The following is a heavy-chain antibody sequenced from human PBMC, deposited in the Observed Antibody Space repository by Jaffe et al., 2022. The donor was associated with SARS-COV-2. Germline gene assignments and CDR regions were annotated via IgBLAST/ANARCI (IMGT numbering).Heavy chain of an antibody. CDR3: ARESSRRVVPAAMGDY. CDR1: GFTFSSYW. V-gene: IGHV3-7*01. J-gene: IGHJ4*02. CDR2: IKQDGSEK. Sequence: EVQLVESGGGLVQPGGSLRLSCAASGFTFSSYWMSWVRQAPGKGLEWVANIKQDGSEKYYVDSVKGRFTISRDNAKNSLYLQMNSLRAEDTAVYYCARESSRRVVPAAMGDYWGQGTLVTVSS. D-gene: IGHD2-2*01.